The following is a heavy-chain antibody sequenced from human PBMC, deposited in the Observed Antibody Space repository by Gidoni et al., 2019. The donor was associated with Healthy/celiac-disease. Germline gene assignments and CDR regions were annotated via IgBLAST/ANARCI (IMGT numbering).Heavy chain of an antibody. CDR3: ARHAGDCSSTSCYRRYFDL. CDR2: IDPSDSYT. D-gene: IGHD2-2*02. CDR1: GYSFTSYW. V-gene: IGHV5-10-1*01. Sequence: EVQLVQSGAEVKKPGESLRISCKGSGYSFTSYWISWVRQMPGKGLEWMGRIDPSDSYTNYSPSFQGHVTISADKSISTAYLQWSSLKASDTAMYYCARHAGDCSSTSCYRRYFDLWGRGTLVTVSS. J-gene: IGHJ2*01.